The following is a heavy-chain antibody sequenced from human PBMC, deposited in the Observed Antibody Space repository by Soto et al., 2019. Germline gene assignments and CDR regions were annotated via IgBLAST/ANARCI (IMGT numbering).Heavy chain of an antibody. CDR2: ISGSAGAT. Sequence: EVQLLESGGGVVQPGGSLRLSCAASGFTFSAYAMTWVRQAPGKGLEWVSVISGSAGATYYADSVKGRFTISRDNSKNTLYLQMNSLRAEDTAVYYCARQDYGGTWYLNYWGQGTLVTVSS. D-gene: IGHD3-10*01. V-gene: IGHV3-23*01. CDR1: GFTFSAYA. J-gene: IGHJ4*02. CDR3: ARQDYGGTWYLNY.